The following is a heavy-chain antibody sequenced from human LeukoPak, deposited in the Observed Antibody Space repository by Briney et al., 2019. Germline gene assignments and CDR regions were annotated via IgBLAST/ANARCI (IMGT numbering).Heavy chain of an antibody. D-gene: IGHD7-27*01. J-gene: IGHJ4*02. Sequence: SETLSLTCTVSGGSISRGGYYWSWIRQHPGKGLEWIGYIYYSGSTYYNPSLKSRVTISVDTSKNQFSLKLSSVTAADTAVYYCARDRTGDWNLDYWGQGTLVTVSS. V-gene: IGHV4-31*03. CDR3: ARDRTGDWNLDY. CDR1: GGSISRGGYY. CDR2: IYYSGST.